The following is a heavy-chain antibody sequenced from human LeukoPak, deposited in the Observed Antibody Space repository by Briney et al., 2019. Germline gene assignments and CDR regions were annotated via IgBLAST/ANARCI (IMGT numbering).Heavy chain of an antibody. Sequence: GASVKVSCKASGYTFTSYGISWVRQAPGQGLEWMGWISAYNGNTNYAQKLQGRVTMTTDTSTSTAYMELRSLRSDDTAVYYCARDHGSSWLYYYYYYMDVWGKGITVTVSS. CDR3: ARDHGSSWLYYYYYYMDV. CDR2: ISAYNGNT. V-gene: IGHV1-18*01. J-gene: IGHJ6*03. D-gene: IGHD6-13*01. CDR1: GYTFTSYG.